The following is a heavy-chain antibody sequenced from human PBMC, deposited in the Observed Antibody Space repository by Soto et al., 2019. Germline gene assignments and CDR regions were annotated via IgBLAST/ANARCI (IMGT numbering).Heavy chain of an antibody. CDR1: GFTFSSYA. CDR2: ISGSGGST. V-gene: IGHV3-23*01. D-gene: IGHD4-4*01. Sequence: LRLSCAASGFTFSSYAMSWVRQAPGKGLEWVSAISGSGGSTYYADSVKGRFTISRDNSKNTLYLQMNSLRAEDTAVYYCAKRNSNYGYFQHWGQGTLVTVSS. CDR3: AKRNSNYGYFQH. J-gene: IGHJ1*01.